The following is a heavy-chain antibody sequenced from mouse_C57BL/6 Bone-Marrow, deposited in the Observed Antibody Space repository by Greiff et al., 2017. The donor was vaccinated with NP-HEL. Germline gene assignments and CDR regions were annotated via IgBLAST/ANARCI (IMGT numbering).Heavy chain of an antibody. CDR1: GYTFTSYW. V-gene: IGHV1-59*01. CDR2: IDPSDSYT. Sequence: QVQLQQPGAELVRPGTSVKLSCKASGYTFTSYWMHWVKQRPGQGLEWIGVIDPSDSYTNYNQKFKGKATLTVDPSSSTAYMQLSSLTSEDSAVYYCARIARDYWGQGTTLTVSS. CDR3: ARIARDY. J-gene: IGHJ2*01.